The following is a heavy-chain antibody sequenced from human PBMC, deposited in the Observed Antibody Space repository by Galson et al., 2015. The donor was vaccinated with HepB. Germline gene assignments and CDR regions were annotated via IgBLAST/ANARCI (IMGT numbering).Heavy chain of an antibody. CDR3: AKSGGYDHVLGSYRLGAFDI. J-gene: IGHJ3*02. Sequence: SLRLSCAASGFTFSSYGMNWVRQAPGKGLEWVSTIGGSGENTYFADSLKGRFTISRDNSKNTLYLQMNSLRADDTAVYYCAKSGGYDHVLGSYRLGAFDIRGQRTMVTVSS. CDR2: IGGSGENT. CDR1: GFTFSSYG. V-gene: IGHV3-23*01. D-gene: IGHD3-16*02.